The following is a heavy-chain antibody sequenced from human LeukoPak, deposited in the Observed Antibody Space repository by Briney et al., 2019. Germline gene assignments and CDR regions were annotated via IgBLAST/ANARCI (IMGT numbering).Heavy chain of an antibody. D-gene: IGHD2-21*02. V-gene: IGHV3-21*01. Sequence: PGGSPRLSCAASGFTFSSYSMNWVRQAPGKGLEWVSSISSSSSYIYYADSVKGRFTISRDNAKNSLYLQMNSLRAEDTAVYYCARDLSYCGGDCYSAWGQGTLVTVSS. CDR1: GFTFSSYS. J-gene: IGHJ5*02. CDR3: ARDLSYCGGDCYSA. CDR2: ISSSSSYI.